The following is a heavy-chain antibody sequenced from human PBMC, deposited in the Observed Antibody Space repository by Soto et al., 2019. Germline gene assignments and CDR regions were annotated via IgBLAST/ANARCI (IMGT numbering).Heavy chain of an antibody. Sequence: SVKVSCKASGRTFSSYAISWVRQAPGQGLEWMGGIIPIFGTANYAQKFQGRVTITADESTSTAYMELSSLRSEDTAVYYCARARLMATITDFDYWGQGTLVTVSS. CDR3: ARARLMATITDFDY. CDR2: IIPIFGTA. J-gene: IGHJ4*02. V-gene: IGHV1-69*13. CDR1: GRTFSSYA. D-gene: IGHD5-12*01.